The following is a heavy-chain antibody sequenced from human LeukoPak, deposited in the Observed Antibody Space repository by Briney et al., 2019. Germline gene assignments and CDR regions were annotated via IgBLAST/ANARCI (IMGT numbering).Heavy chain of an antibody. V-gene: IGHV1-18*01. CDR3: ARDGYRAVAGHFDY. Sequence: GASVKVSCKASGYTFTSYGISWVRQAPGQGLEWMGWISAYNGNTNYAQKLQGRVTMTTVTSTSTAYMELRSLRSDDTAVYYCARDGYRAVAGHFDYWGQGTLVAVSS. J-gene: IGHJ4*02. D-gene: IGHD6-19*01. CDR2: ISAYNGNT. CDR1: GYTFTSYG.